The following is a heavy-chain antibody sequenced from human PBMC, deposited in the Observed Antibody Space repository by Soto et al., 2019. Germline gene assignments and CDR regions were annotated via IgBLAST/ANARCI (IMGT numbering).Heavy chain of an antibody. CDR3: ARDGHYGSGSYFDY. V-gene: IGHV4-59*01. J-gene: IGHJ4*02. CDR2: VYHTGST. CDR1: GGSMSRYY. Sequence: SETLSLTCTVSGGSMSRYYWSWIRQPPGKGLEWIGYVYHTGSTNHNPSLKSRVAISVDTSNNQFSLKLRSVTAADTAIYYCARDGHYGSGSYFDYWGQGIRVTVSS. D-gene: IGHD3-10*01.